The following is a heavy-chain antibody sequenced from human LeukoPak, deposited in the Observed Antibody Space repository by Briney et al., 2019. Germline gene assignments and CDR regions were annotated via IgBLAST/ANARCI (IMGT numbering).Heavy chain of an antibody. Sequence: ASVKVSCKAFGYTFISYGFSWVRQAPGQGLEWMGWISANNGHTNYAQKFQGRVTMTTDTSTSTAYMELRSLRSDDTAMYYCARAPMVGPTRVDFWGQGTLVTVSS. CDR3: ARAPMVGPTRVDF. D-gene: IGHD1-26*01. J-gene: IGHJ4*02. V-gene: IGHV1-18*01. CDR1: GYTFISYG. CDR2: ISANNGHT.